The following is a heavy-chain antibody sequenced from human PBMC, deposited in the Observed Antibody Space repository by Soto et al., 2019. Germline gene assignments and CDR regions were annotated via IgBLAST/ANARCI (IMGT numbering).Heavy chain of an antibody. CDR1: GFTVAEXX. V-gene: IGHV3-9*01. CDR2: ISWNSRSI. Sequence: EVQWVESGGGLVQPGGSLRLSCAASGFTVAEXXMHWVRQAPGKXXXWVSGISWNSRSIDYADSVKGRFTISRDNAKNSLFLQMNSLRPEDTALYYCTKGYYGSGSSYFDYWSRGALVTVSS. D-gene: IGHD3-10*01. J-gene: IGHJ4*02. CDR3: TKGYYGSGSSYFDY.